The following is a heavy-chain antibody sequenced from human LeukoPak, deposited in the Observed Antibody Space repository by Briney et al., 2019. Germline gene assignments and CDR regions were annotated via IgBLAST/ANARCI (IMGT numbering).Heavy chain of an antibody. J-gene: IGHJ4*02. Sequence: PGGSLRLSCAASGFTFSDYYMSWIRQAPGKGLGWVAYISIIGSTIYYADSVKGRFTICRDNDKNSLYLQMNSVRAEDTGVYYCARVKIDYGGNSVPDYWGQGTLVTVSS. V-gene: IGHV3-11*04. CDR1: GFTFSDYY. CDR2: ISIIGSTI. D-gene: IGHD4-23*01. CDR3: ARVKIDYGGNSVPDY.